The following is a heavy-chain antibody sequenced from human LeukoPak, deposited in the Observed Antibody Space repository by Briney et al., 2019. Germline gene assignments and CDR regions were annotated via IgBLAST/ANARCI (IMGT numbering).Heavy chain of an antibody. D-gene: IGHD3-16*02. CDR3: ETPPVNDYVWGSYRS. Sequence: ASVKVSCKASGYTFTGYYMHWVRQAPGQGLEWMGRINPNSGGTNYAQKFQGRVTMTEDTSTDTAYMELSSLRSEDTAVYYCETPPVNDYVWGSYRSWGQGTLVTVSS. V-gene: IGHV1-2*06. CDR2: INPNSGGT. J-gene: IGHJ5*02. CDR1: GYTFTGYY.